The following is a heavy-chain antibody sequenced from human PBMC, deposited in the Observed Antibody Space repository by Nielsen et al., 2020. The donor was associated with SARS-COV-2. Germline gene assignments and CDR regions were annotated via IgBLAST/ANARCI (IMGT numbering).Heavy chain of an antibody. CDR2: ISAYNGNT. Sequence: ASVKVSCKASGYTFTSYRISWVRQAPGQGLEWMGWISAYNGNTNYAQKLQGRVTMTTDTSTSTAYMELRSLRSDDTAVYYCARDWRGYYSFDYWGQGTLVTVSS. J-gene: IGHJ4*02. CDR1: GYTFTSYR. CDR3: ARDWRGYYSFDY. V-gene: IGHV1-18*01. D-gene: IGHD3-3*01.